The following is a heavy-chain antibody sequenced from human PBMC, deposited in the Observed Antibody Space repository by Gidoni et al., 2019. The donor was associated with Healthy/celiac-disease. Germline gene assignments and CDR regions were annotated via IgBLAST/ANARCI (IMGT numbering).Heavy chain of an antibody. CDR2: IIPILGIA. CDR3: ARGRYSGYDSPRYYDYGMDV. CDR1: GGTFSSYA. D-gene: IGHD5-12*01. J-gene: IGHJ6*02. Sequence: QVQLVQSGAEVKKPGSSVKVSCKASGGTFSSYAISWVRQAPGQGLEWMGGIIPILGIANYAQKFQGRVTITADKSTSTAYMELSSLRSEDTAVYYCARGRYSGYDSPRYYDYGMDVWGQGTTVTVSS. V-gene: IGHV1-69*10.